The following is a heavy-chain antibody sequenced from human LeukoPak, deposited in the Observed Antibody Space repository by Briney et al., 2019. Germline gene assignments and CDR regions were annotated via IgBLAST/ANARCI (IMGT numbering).Heavy chain of an antibody. V-gene: IGHV1-58*01. CDR2: IVVGSGNT. CDR3: AADLGSKVGFDL. CDR1: GFTITSSA. J-gene: IGHJ2*01. Sequence: SVKVSCKASGFTITSSAVQWVRQARGQRLEWIGWIVVGSGNTNYAQKFQERVTVTRDMSTSTAYMELSSLRSEDTAVYYCAADLGSKVGFDLWGRGTLVTVSS. D-gene: IGHD2-2*01.